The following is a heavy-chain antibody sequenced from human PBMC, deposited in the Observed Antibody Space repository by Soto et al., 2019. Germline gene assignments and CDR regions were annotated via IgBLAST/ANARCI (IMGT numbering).Heavy chain of an antibody. V-gene: IGHV3-53*01. CDR1: GFTVSSNY. Sequence: GGSLRLSCTASGFTVSSNYMSWVRQAPGKGLEWVSGLYRDSSTYYADSVKGRFTISRDNSKNTLYLHMSSLRVEDTAVYYCARGYHHGWHFGHWGQGVLVTVSS. J-gene: IGHJ4*02. CDR2: LYRDSST. D-gene: IGHD6-19*01. CDR3: ARGYHHGWHFGH.